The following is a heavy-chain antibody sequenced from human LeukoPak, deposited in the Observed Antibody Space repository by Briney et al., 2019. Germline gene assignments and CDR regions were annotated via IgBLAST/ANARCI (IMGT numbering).Heavy chain of an antibody. J-gene: IGHJ6*04. D-gene: IGHD3-3*01. V-gene: IGHV1-18*01. CDR2: ISAYNGNT. CDR3: ARDLALTYYDFWSVSVMDV. Sequence: GASVKVSCKASGYTFTSYGISWVRQAPGQGLEWMGWISAYNGNTNYAQKLQGRVTMTTDTSTSTAYMELRSLRSEDTAVYYCARDLALTYYDFWSVSVMDVWGKGTTVTVSS. CDR1: GYTFTSYG.